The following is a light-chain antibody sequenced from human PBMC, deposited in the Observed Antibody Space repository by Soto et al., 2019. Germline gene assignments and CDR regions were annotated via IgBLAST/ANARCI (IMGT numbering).Light chain of an antibody. V-gene: IGLV4-69*01. Sequence: QLVLTQSPSASASLGASVKLTCTLSSGHSSYAIAWHQQQPEKGPRYLMKLNSDGSHSKGDGIHDRFSGSSSGTERYLTISSLQSEDEADYYCQTWSTGIRVFGGGTKLTVL. CDR2: LNSDGSH. J-gene: IGLJ3*02. CDR3: QTWSTGIRV. CDR1: SGHSSYA.